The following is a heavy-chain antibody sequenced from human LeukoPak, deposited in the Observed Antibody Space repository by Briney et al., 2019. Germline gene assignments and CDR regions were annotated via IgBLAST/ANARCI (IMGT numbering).Heavy chain of an antibody. J-gene: IGHJ6*03. CDR2: INPNSGGT. CDR1: GYSFSTYG. D-gene: IGHD3-3*01. Sequence: GASVKVSCKASGYSFSTYGISWVRQAPGQGLEWMGWINPNSGGTNYAQKFQGRVTMTRDTSISTAYMELSRLRSDDTAVYYCARDHPYDFWSGYYKGAYYYGSGSSSGYMDVWGKGTTVTVSS. V-gene: IGHV1-2*02. CDR3: ARDHPYDFWSGYYKGAYYYGSGSSSGYMDV.